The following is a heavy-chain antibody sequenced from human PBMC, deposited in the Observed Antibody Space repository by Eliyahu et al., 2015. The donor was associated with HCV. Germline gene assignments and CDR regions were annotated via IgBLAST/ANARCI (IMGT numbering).Heavy chain of an antibody. J-gene: IGHJ4*02. CDR1: GFTFNSYA. CDR2: ISYDGINK. D-gene: IGHD2-21*01. V-gene: IGHV3-30-3*01. CDR3: ASPLRRNIVGGTFDY. Sequence: QVQLVQSGGGVVQPGRSLRLSCAASGFTFNSYAMHWVRQAPGKGLEWVAVISYDGINKYYADSVKGRFTISRDNSKNTLYLQMNSLRAEDTAVYYCASPLRRNIVGGTFDYWGQGTLVTVSS.